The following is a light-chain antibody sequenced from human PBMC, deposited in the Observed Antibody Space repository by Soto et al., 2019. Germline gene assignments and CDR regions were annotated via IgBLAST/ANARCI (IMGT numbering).Light chain of an antibody. Sequence: EIPLTQSPSSLAASVGDRLTLTCRASRNVSIYLNWYQHKPGKGPTLLIHATSNLQIGVPSRFSGSGSGTELNLTISSLEPQDLGTYYSQQSYTMPSFGQETRLEVK. CDR3: QQSYTMPS. CDR1: RNVSIY. J-gene: IGKJ5*01. CDR2: ATS. V-gene: IGKV1-39*01.